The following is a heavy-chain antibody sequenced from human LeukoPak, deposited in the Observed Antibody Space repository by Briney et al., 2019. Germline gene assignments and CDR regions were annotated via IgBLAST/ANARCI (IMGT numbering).Heavy chain of an antibody. Sequence: SETLSLTCTVSGGSISSDGYYWSWIRQPPGKGLEWIGYIYYSGSTNYNPSLKSRVTISVDTSKNQFSLKLSSVTAADTAVYYCARDSPLGATNYYYYYGMDVWGQGTTVTVSS. CDR2: IYYSGST. CDR1: GGSISSDGYY. V-gene: IGHV4-61*08. J-gene: IGHJ6*02. CDR3: ARDSPLGATNYYYYYGMDV. D-gene: IGHD1-26*01.